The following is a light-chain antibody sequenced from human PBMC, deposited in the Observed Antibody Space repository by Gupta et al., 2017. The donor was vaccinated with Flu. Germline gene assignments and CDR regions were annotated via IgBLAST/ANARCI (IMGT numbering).Light chain of an antibody. CDR1: SSDVGGSNY. CDR3: SSYTSSNSLE. J-gene: IGLJ3*02. CDR2: EVI. V-gene: IGLV2-14*01. Sequence: QSALTQPAHVSGSPGQSIPISCPGTSSDVGGSNYVSWYQHHPGKAPKLMIYEVINRPSGVSNRFSGSKSGNTASLTIAGLQAEDEADYYCSSYTSSNSLEFGGGTKLTVL.